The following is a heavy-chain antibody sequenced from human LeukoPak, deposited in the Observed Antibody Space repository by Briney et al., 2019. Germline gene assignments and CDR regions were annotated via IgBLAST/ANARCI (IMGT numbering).Heavy chain of an antibody. D-gene: IGHD4-11*01. CDR2: IYYSGST. CDR3: AGLYSPTNWFDP. CDR1: GGPICSRRYY. V-gene: IGHV4-39*01. Sequence: SETLSLTCSVSGGPICSRRYYWGWIPKPPGKGLEWIGRIYYSGSTYYNPSLKSRVTISVDTSKIQSSLKLSSVTAAGTAVYYCAGLYSPTNWFDPWGQGTLVTVSS. J-gene: IGHJ5*02.